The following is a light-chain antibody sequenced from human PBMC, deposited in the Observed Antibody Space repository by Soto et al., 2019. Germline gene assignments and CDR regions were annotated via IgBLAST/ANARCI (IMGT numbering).Light chain of an antibody. J-gene: IGLJ3*02. CDR2: AVS. V-gene: IGLV2-11*01. CDR1: SSDVGAYNY. Sequence: QSALTQPASVSGSPGQSITISCTGTSSDVGAYNYVSWYQQHPGKAPKLIISAVSYRPSGVPDRFSGSKSGNTASLTISGLQAEDEADYYCCSYTASDMWVFGGGTKVTVL. CDR3: CSYTASDMWV.